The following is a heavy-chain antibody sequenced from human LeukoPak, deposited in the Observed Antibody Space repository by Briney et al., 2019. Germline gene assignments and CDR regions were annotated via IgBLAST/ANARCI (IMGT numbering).Heavy chain of an antibody. CDR1: GFTLSSYW. CDR3: ASRSTNGAYYYYYMDV. J-gene: IGHJ6*03. Sequence: GGSLRLSCTVSGFTLSSYWMSWVRQAPGKGLEWVANIKQDGSEKYYVDSVKGRFTISRDNAKNSLYLQMNSLRAEDTAVYYCASRSTNGAYYYYYMDVWGKGTTVTVSS. CDR2: IKQDGSEK. D-gene: IGHD2-8*01. V-gene: IGHV3-7*01.